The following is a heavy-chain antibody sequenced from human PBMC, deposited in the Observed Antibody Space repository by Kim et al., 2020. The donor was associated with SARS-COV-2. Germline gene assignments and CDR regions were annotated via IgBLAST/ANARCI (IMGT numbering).Heavy chain of an antibody. CDR3: AKDRAASVDTVLFDY. V-gene: IGHV3-30*02. Sequence: DSVKGRFTISRDNSKNTLYLQMNSLRAEDTAVYYCAKDRAASVDTVLFDYWGQGTLVTVSS. D-gene: IGHD5-18*01. J-gene: IGHJ4*02.